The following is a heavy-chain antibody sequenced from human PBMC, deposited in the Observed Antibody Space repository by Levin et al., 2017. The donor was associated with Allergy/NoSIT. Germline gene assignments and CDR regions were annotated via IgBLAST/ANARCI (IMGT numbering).Heavy chain of an antibody. Sequence: GGSLRLSCAASGFTFSSYEMNWVRQAPGKGLEWVSQISSRATTIYYSDSVKGRFTISRDNAKMSLYLQMNSLRAEDTAVYFCARGPAYSGFAYWGQGILVTVSS. CDR3: ARGPAYSGFAY. J-gene: IGHJ4*02. D-gene: IGHD5-12*01. CDR2: ISSRATTI. CDR1: GFTFSSYE. V-gene: IGHV3-48*03.